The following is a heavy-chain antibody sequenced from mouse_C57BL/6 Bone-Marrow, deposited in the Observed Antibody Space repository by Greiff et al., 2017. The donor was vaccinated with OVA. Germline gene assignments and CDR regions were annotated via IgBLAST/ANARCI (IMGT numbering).Heavy chain of an antibody. CDR1: GYTFTSYW. CDR3: ARDYYYYGSSYGAMDY. Sequence: VQLQQPGAELVKPGASVKMSCKASGYTFTSYWITWVKQRPGQGLEWIGDIYPGSGSTNYNEKFNSKATLTVDTSSSTAYMQLSSLTSEDSAVYYCARDYYYYGSSYGAMDYWGQGTSVTVSS. CDR2: IYPGSGST. J-gene: IGHJ4*01. V-gene: IGHV1-55*01. D-gene: IGHD1-1*01.